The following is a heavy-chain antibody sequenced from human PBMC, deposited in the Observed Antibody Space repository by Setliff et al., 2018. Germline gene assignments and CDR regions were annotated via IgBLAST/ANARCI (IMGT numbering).Heavy chain of an antibody. CDR1: GFTVRSYY. Sequence: GGSLRLSCAASGFTVRSYYMTWVRQAPGKGLEWVSVIYTGGSTYYADSVKGRFTISRDDSNNTLYLQMTSLRAEDTAVYYCAGCGYGQYYAMDVWGQGTTVTAP. CDR3: AGCGYGQYYAMDV. J-gene: IGHJ6*02. D-gene: IGHD5-12*01. CDR2: IYTGGST. V-gene: IGHV3-66*01.